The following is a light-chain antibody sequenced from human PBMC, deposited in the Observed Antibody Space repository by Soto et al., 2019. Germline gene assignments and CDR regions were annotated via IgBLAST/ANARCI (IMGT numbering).Light chain of an antibody. V-gene: IGLV1-44*01. CDR2: SSN. Sequence: QSVLTQSPSVSATPGQGVILSCSGGDSNIGSTAVNWYQQLPGTAPRLLIYSSNQRPSGVPDRISGSKSGTSASLAISGLQSEDEADYYCAAWDDDLHVWLFGGGTKLTVL. CDR1: DSNIGSTA. CDR3: AAWDDDLHVWL. J-gene: IGLJ3*02.